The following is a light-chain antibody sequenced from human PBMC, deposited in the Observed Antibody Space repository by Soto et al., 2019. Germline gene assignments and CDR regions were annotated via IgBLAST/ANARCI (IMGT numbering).Light chain of an antibody. Sequence: IVLTQSPGTLSVSPGERATLSCRASQSVTSNYLAWYQQKPGQAPRLLIYGASSRAIGIPDRFSGSGSETDFTLTISRLEPEDFAVYYCQYYGTSLGTFGPGTKVDVK. V-gene: IGKV3-20*01. CDR2: GAS. J-gene: IGKJ3*01. CDR1: QSVTSNY. CDR3: QYYGTSLGT.